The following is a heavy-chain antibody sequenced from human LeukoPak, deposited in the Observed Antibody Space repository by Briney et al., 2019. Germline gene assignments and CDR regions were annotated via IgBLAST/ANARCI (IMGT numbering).Heavy chain of an antibody. V-gene: IGHV3-9*01. J-gene: IGHJ6*04. D-gene: IGHD6-13*01. CDR2: ISWNSGSI. Sequence: GGSLRLSCAASGFTFDDYAMHWVRQAPGKGLEWVSGISWNSGSIGYADSVKGRFTISRDNAKNSLYLQMDSLRAEDTALYYCAKDIGIAAAFGLDVWGKGTTVTLSS. CDR3: AKDIGIAAAFGLDV. CDR1: GFTFDDYA.